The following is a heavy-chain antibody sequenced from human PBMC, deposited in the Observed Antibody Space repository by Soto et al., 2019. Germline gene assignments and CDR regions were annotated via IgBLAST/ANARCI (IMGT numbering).Heavy chain of an antibody. D-gene: IGHD6-13*01. Sequence: SPTLSLTCALSGDSVSSNSDALTWIRQSPSIGLEWLGRTYYRSKWYKDYALSVKDRITINPDTSNNQFSLQLNSVTPEDTAVYYCARTPASGTLDPWGQGTLVTVSS. V-gene: IGHV6-1*01. J-gene: IGHJ5*02. CDR3: ARTPASGTLDP. CDR1: GDSVSSNSDA. CDR2: TYYRSKWYK.